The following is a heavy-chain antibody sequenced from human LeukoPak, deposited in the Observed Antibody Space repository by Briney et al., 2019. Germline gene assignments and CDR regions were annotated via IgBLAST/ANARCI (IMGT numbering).Heavy chain of an antibody. V-gene: IGHV4-34*01. CDR2: INHSGST. CDR3: AREWTSRDPYAFDI. J-gene: IGHJ3*02. D-gene: IGHD1-26*01. Sequence: SETLSLTCAVYGGSFSGYYWSWIRQPPGKGLEWIREINHSGSTNYNPSLKSRVTISVDTSKNQFSLKLSSVTAADTAVYYCAREWTSRDPYAFDIWGQGTMVTVSS. CDR1: GGSFSGYY.